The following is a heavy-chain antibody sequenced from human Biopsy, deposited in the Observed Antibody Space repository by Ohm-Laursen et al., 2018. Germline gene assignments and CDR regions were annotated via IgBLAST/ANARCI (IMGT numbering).Heavy chain of an antibody. V-gene: IGHV1-69*04. CDR2: INPILGIL. J-gene: IGHJ4*02. Sequence: SVKVSCNASGGSITTSGISWVRQAPGQGLKWVGRINPILGILDYAQRLKDRVTITADKSTNTAYMQLSRLTSEDTAFYYCASLYSGTYVGSDYWGQGTLVTVSS. CDR1: GGSITTSG. D-gene: IGHD1-26*01. CDR3: ASLYSGTYVGSDY.